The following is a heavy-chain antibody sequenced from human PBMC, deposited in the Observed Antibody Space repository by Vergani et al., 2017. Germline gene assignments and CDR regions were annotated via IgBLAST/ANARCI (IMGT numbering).Heavy chain of an antibody. CDR2: ISGSGGST. CDR3: AKSRLSVGATFVFWN. J-gene: IGHJ4*02. CDR1: GFTFSSYA. Sequence: EVQLLESGGGLVQPGGSLRLSCAASGFTFSSYAMSWVRQAPGKGLEWVSAISGSGGSTYYADSVKGRFPISRDNSKNTLYLQMNSLRAEDTAVYYCAKSRLSVGATFVFWNWGQGTLVTVSS. D-gene: IGHD1-26*01. V-gene: IGHV3-23*01.